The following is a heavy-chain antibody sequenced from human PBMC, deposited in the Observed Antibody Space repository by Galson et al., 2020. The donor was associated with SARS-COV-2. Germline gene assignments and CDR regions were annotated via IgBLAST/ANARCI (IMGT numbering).Heavy chain of an antibody. J-gene: IGHJ4*02. CDR2: ISSSSSYI. D-gene: IGHD5-18*01. CDR3: ARDPGYSYGYELDY. Sequence: GESLKFSCAASGFTFSSYSMNWVRQAPGKGLEWVSSISSSSSYIYYADSVKGRFTISRDNAKNSLYLQMNSLRAEDTAVYYCARDPGYSYGYELDYWGQGTLVTVSS. CDR1: GFTFSSYS. V-gene: IGHV3-21*01.